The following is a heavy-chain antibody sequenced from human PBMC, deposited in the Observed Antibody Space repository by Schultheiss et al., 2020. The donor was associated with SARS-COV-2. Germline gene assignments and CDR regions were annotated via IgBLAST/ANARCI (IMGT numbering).Heavy chain of an antibody. CDR2: IYHSGST. CDR3: ARVRHGAFDI. V-gene: IGHV4-38-2*01. J-gene: IGHJ3*02. Sequence: SQTLSLTCAVSGYSISSGYYWSWIRQPPGKGLEWIGSIYHSGSTYYNPSLKSRVTISVDTSKNQFSLKLSSVTAADTAVYYCARVRHGAFDIWGQGTMVTVSS. CDR1: GYSISSGYY.